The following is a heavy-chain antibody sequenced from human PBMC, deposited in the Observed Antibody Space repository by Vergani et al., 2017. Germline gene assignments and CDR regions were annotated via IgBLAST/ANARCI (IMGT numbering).Heavy chain of an antibody. CDR2: ISGSGGST. V-gene: IGHV3-23*01. Sequence: EVQLLESGGGLVQPGGSLRLSCAASGFTFSSYAMSWVRQAPGKGLEWVSAISGSGGSTYYADSVKGRFTISRDNSKNTLYLQMNSLRAEDTAVYYCARARYYYASSGYNNWFDPWGQGTLVTVSS. D-gene: IGHD3-22*01. CDR3: ARARYYYASSGYNNWFDP. J-gene: IGHJ5*02. CDR1: GFTFSSYA.